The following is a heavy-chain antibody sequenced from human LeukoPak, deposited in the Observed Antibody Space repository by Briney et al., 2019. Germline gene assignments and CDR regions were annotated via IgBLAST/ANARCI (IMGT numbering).Heavy chain of an antibody. Sequence: TLSLTCTVSGGSISSGGYYWSWIRQHPGKGLEWIGYIYYSGSTYYNPSLKSRVTISVDTSKNQFSLKLSSVTAADTAVYYCARAGCSSTSCHDAFDIWGQGTMVTVSS. D-gene: IGHD2-2*01. CDR3: ARAGCSSTSCHDAFDI. V-gene: IGHV4-31*03. CDR1: GGSISSGGYY. CDR2: IYYSGST. J-gene: IGHJ3*02.